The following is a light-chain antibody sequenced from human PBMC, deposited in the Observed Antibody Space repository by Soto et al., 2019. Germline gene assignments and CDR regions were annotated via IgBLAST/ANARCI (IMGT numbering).Light chain of an antibody. Sequence: EIEMTQSPATLSLSPGERATLYWWAIQSVSSNLDCYQQKTGQAPRLLIYVASTRVNGVPARFSGSGSVTEFIVIISSMQSEDFAVYYCQNYNNWXPWTCGQGTKV. V-gene: IGKV3-15*01. CDR1: QSVSSN. J-gene: IGKJ1*01. CDR2: VAS. CDR3: QNYNNWXPWT.